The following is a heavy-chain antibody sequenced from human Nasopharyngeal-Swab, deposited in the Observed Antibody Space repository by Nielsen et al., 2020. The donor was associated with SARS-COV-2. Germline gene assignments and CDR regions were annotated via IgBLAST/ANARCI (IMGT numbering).Heavy chain of an antibody. CDR2: IYSGGST. V-gene: IGHV3-53*05. CDR1: GVTVSSNY. J-gene: IGHJ5*02. D-gene: IGHD6-19*01. CDR3: AKDLSSGWYGWFDP. Sequence: GESLKISCAASGVTVSSNYMIWVRQAPGKGLEWVSVIYSGGSTYYADSVKGRFTISRDNSKNSLYLQMNSLRTEDTALYYCAKDLSSGWYGWFDPWGQGTLVTVSS.